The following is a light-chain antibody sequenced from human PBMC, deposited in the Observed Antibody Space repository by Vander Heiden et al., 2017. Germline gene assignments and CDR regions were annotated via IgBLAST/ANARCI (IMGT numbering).Light chain of an antibody. CDR2: KAS. CDR3: HQYNSYSPST. CDR1: QNINNW. V-gene: IGKV1-5*03. J-gene: IGKJ1*01. Sequence: DIQITPSPSTLDASVGDRVTITCRASQNINNWLAWYQQRPGKAPKLLIYKASTLESGVASRFSGSGSGTEFTLTISSLQPDDFATYYCHQYNSYSPSTFGQGTQVEIK.